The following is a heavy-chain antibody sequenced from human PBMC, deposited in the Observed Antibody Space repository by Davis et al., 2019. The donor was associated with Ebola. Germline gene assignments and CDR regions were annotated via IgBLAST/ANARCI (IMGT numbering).Heavy chain of an antibody. Sequence: SAKVSCKASGYTFTGYYMHWVRQAPGQGLEWMGGIIPIFGTANYAQKFQGRVTITADESTSTAYMELRSLRSDDTAVYYCARAPRGDSVPEWYFDLWGRGTLVTVSS. J-gene: IGHJ2*01. CDR2: IIPIFGTA. V-gene: IGHV1-69*13. CDR3: ARAPRGDSVPEWYFDL. CDR1: GYTFTGYY. D-gene: IGHD3-10*01.